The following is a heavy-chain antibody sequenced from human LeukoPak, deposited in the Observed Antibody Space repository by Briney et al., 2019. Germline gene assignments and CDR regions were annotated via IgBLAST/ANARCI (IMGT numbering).Heavy chain of an antibody. CDR3: ANEYSKGDI. J-gene: IGHJ3*02. Sequence: GGSLRLSCAASGFTFSSYSMNWVRQAPGKGLEWVSAISGSGGNTYYADSVKGRFTISRDNSKNTLYLQMNSLRAEDAAVYYCANEYSKGDIWGQGTMVTVSS. D-gene: IGHD4-11*01. V-gene: IGHV3-23*01. CDR1: GFTFSSYS. CDR2: ISGSGGNT.